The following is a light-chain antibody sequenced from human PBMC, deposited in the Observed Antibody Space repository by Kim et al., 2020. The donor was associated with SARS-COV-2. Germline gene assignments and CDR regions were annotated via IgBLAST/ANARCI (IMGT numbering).Light chain of an antibody. Sequence: SVALGQTVRIKCQGDSLRSYYATWYQQKPGQAPKVVIYGKDNRPSGVPDRFSGSSSGNTAYLTITGTQAGDEADYYCNSRDSNDYVVFGGGTKVTVL. CDR1: SLRSYY. CDR2: GKD. V-gene: IGLV3-19*01. CDR3: NSRDSNDYVV. J-gene: IGLJ2*01.